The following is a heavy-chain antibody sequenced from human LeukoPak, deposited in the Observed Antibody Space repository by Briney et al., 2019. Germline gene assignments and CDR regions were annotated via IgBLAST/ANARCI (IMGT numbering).Heavy chain of an antibody. V-gene: IGHV5-51*01. Sequence: GESLKISCKGSGYIFTSYWIGWVRQMPGKGLEWMGIIYPGDSDTRYSPSFQGQVTISADKSISTAYLQWSSLKASDTAMYYCARRGGPIAVAGYNWFDPWGQGTLVTVSS. J-gene: IGHJ5*02. D-gene: IGHD6-19*01. CDR2: IYPGDSDT. CDR1: GYIFTSYW. CDR3: ARRGGPIAVAGYNWFDP.